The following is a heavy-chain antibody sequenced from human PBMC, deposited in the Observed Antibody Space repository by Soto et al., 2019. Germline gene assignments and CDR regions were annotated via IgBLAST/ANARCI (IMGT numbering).Heavy chain of an antibody. V-gene: IGHV1-69*08. Sequence: QVQLVQSGAEVKKPGSSVKVSCKASGGTFSSYSINWVRQAPGQGLEWMGRITPILGIANYAQKLQGRVTSSADKCTSTDYMELSSQRSEDTAVYYCARDPYGDYSGYWVQGTLVTVSS. CDR1: GGTFSSYS. J-gene: IGHJ4*02. CDR3: ARDPYGDYSGY. D-gene: IGHD4-17*01. CDR2: ITPILGIA.